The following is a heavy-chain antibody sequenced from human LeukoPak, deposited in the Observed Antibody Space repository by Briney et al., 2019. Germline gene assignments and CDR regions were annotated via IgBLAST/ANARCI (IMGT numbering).Heavy chain of an antibody. CDR3: ARDRHYGDYDFDY. CDR1: GYTFTSYY. J-gene: IGHJ4*02. V-gene: IGHV1-46*01. D-gene: IGHD4-17*01. CDR2: INPSGGST. Sequence: ASVTVSCTASGYTFTSYYMHWVRQAPGQGLEWMGLINPSGGSTSYAQKFQGRVTMTRDTSTSTVYMELSSLRSEDTAVYYCARDRHYGDYDFDYWGQGTLVTVSS.